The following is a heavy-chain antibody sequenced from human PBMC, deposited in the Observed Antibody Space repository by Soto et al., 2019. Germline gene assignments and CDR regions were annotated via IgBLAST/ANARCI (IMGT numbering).Heavy chain of an antibody. CDR3: ARGDREDILVVVGARPGEYGIDI. CDR1: GFTFRNYA. D-gene: IGHD2-15*01. Sequence: QVQLVESGGGVVQPGGSLRLSCAASGFTFRNYAMHWVRQAPGKGLECLAVIAYDGSNAFYRDSVKGRFTISRDNSKYTLYLHIKSLRSEDTGVYYCARGDREDILVVVGARPGEYGIDIWGQGATVSVSS. CDR2: IAYDGSNA. J-gene: IGHJ6*02. V-gene: IGHV3-30-3*01.